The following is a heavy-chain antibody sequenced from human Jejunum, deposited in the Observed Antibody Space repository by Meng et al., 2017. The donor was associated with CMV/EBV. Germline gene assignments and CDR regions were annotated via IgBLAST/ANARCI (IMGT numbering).Heavy chain of an antibody. CDR1: GYIFTDHY. CDR3: AKIRECGDHYFDY. CDR2: INPNSGVT. J-gene: IGHJ4*02. D-gene: IGHD4-17*01. V-gene: IGHV1-2*02. Sequence: QVQLVQSGVEVMKPGASVKVSCKASGYIFTDHYMHWVRQAPGQGLEWMGWINPNSGVTTYAQKFQGRVTMTRDTSIRTAYMELSSLRSDDTAVYYCAKIRECGDHYFDYWGQGTLVTVSS.